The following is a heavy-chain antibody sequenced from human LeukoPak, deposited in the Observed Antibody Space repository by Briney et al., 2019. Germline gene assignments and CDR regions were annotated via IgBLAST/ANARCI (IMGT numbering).Heavy chain of an antibody. Sequence: SETLSLTCTVSGGSISSYYWSWIRQPPGKGLEWIGYIYYSGSTNYNPSLKSRVTISVDTSKNQFSLKLSSVTAADTAVYYCARGRSLDSSSWYYWGQGTLVTVSS. J-gene: IGHJ4*01. CDR3: ARGRSLDSSSWYY. CDR2: IYYSGST. CDR1: GGSISSYY. V-gene: IGHV4-59*01. D-gene: IGHD6-13*01.